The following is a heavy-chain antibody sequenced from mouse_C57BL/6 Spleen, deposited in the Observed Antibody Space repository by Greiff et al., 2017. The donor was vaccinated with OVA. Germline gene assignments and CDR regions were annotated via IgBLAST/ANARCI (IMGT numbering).Heavy chain of an antibody. Sequence: VHLVESGPELVKPGASVKISCKASGYAFSSSWMNWVKQRPGKGLEWIGRIYPGDGAPNYNGKFKGKATLTADKSSSTAYMQLSSQTSAVSAVYFCANSNYGYFDVWGTGTTVTVSS. CDR3: ANSNYGYFDV. CDR1: GYAFSSSW. J-gene: IGHJ1*03. CDR2: IYPGDGAP. D-gene: IGHD2-5*01. V-gene: IGHV1-82*01.